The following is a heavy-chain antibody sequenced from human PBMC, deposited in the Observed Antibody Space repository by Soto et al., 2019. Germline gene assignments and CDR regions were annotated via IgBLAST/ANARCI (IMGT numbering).Heavy chain of an antibody. J-gene: IGHJ6*02. D-gene: IGHD1-7*01. CDR2: ISGYNGDT. CDR1: GYTFTSYG. Sequence: ASVKVSCKASGYTFTSYGISWVRQAPGQGLEWMGWISGYNGDTKYAQKYQGRVTMTTDTSTSTAYMELRSLGSDDTAVYYCARDGPRYNWNYAAYYYGMDVWGQGTTVTVSS. CDR3: ARDGPRYNWNYAAYYYGMDV. V-gene: IGHV1-18*01.